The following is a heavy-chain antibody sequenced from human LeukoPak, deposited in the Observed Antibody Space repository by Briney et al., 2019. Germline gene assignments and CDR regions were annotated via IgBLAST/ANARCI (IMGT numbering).Heavy chain of an antibody. Sequence: GGSLRLSCAASGFTFSSYWMSWVRQAPGKGLEWVSYISSSGSTIYYADSVKGRFTISRDNAKNSLYLQMNSLRAEDTAVYYCAGLNSSSWSYYFDYWGQGTLVTVSS. CDR2: ISSSGSTI. CDR1: GFTFSSYW. D-gene: IGHD6-13*01. CDR3: AGLNSSSWSYYFDY. J-gene: IGHJ4*02. V-gene: IGHV3-48*04.